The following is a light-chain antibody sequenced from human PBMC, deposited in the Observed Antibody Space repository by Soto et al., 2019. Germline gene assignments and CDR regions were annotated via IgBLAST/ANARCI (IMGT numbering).Light chain of an antibody. V-gene: IGKV3-20*01. CDR3: QQYGSSHYT. J-gene: IGKJ2*01. CDR2: GAS. CDR1: QSVSSSY. Sequence: EIVLTQSPGTLSLSPGEGAALSCRASQSVSSSYLAWYQQTPGQAPRLLIYGASSRATGIPDRFSGSGSGTDFTLTISRLEPEDFAVYYCQQYGSSHYTFGQGTKLEIK.